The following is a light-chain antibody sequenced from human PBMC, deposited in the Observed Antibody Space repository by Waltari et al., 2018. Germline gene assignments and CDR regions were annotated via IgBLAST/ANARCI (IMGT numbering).Light chain of an antibody. J-gene: IGKJ4*01. Sequence: DIHMTQSPSSLSASVGDRITITCQASQDIRNYLNWYQQKPGKAPKLLIYNAANLETGVPSRFSGSGSGTDFTFTISSLQPEDFATYYCQQHNSYPLTFGGGTKVEI. CDR2: NAA. V-gene: IGKV1-33*01. CDR1: QDIRNY. CDR3: QQHNSYPLT.